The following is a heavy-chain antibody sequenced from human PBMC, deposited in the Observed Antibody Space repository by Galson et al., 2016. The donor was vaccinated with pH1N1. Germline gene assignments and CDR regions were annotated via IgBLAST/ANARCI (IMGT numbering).Heavy chain of an antibody. D-gene: IGHD3-22*01. J-gene: IGHJ2*01. CDR3: AREDYYDTDLSDWSFDL. CDR2: IIPIFNTA. Sequence: SVKVSCKASGGTFGSYGINWVRQAPGQGLEWMGGIIPIFNTAKYAQNFQGRVTITADESATTAYKELRSLRSEDTAVYFCAREDYYDTDLSDWSFDLWGRGTLLTVSS. V-gene: IGHV1-69*13. CDR1: GGTFGSYG.